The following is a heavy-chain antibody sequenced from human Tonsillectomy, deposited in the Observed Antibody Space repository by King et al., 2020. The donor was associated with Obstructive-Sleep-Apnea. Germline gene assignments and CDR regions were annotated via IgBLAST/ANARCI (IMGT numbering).Heavy chain of an antibody. Sequence: VQLVESGGGLVQPGGSLRLSCAASGVTFSTYWMSGGRQAPGKGLGGVANIKQDGSEKEYVDSVMGRFPNSRDNAKNSLYLQMNGLRAEDTAVYYCANVAAAGSSKYYYGMDVWGQGTTVTVSS. CDR2: IKQDGSEK. D-gene: IGHD6-13*01. V-gene: IGHV3-7*01. CDR3: ANVAAAGSSKYYYGMDV. CDR1: GVTFSTYW. J-gene: IGHJ6*02.